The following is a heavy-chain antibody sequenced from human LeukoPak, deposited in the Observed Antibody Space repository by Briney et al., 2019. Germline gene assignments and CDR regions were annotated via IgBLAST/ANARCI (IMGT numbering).Heavy chain of an antibody. J-gene: IGHJ4*02. CDR3: ASRAGSSSSYYFDY. V-gene: IGHV3-23*01. Sequence: GGSPRLSCAASGFTFSSYAMSWVRQAPGKGLEWVSAISGSGGSTYYADSVKGRFTISRDNSKNTLYLQMNSLRAEDTAVYYCASRAGSSSSYYFDYWGQGTLVTVSS. CDR2: ISGSGGST. CDR1: GFTFSSYA. D-gene: IGHD6-6*01.